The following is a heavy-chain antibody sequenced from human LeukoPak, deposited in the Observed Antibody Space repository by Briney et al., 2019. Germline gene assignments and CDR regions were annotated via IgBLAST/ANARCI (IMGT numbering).Heavy chain of an antibody. Sequence: PGGSLRLSCAASGFTFSSYAMHWVRQAPGKGLEWVAVISYDGSNKYYADSVKGRFTISRDNSKNTLYLQMNSLRAEGTAVYYCANPPPDYDILTGYLCWGQGTLVTVSS. CDR1: GFTFSSYA. D-gene: IGHD3-9*01. CDR2: ISYDGSNK. V-gene: IGHV3-30-3*01. CDR3: ANPPPDYDILTGYLC. J-gene: IGHJ4*02.